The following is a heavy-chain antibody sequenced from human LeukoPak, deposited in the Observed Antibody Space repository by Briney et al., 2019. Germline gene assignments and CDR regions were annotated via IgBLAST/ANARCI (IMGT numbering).Heavy chain of an antibody. J-gene: IGHJ6*02. V-gene: IGHV1-69*13. CDR3: ARGLVVVPAAPYGMDV. D-gene: IGHD2-2*01. Sequence: ASVKVSCKASGGTFSSYAISWVRQAPGQGVEWMGGIIPIFGTANYAQKFQGRVTITADESTSTAYMELSSLRSEDMAVYYCARGLVVVPAAPYGMDVWGQGTTVTVSS. CDR1: GGTFSSYA. CDR2: IIPIFGTA.